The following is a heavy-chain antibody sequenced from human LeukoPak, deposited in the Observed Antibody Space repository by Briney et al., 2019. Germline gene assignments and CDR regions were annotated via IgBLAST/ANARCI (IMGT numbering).Heavy chain of an antibody. D-gene: IGHD6-13*01. V-gene: IGHV3-30*18. CDR3: AKDGAGAAATPYYFDY. CDR1: GFTFSSYG. CDR2: ISSDGSNK. Sequence: GGSVRLSCAASGFTFSSYGMHWVRQAPGKGLEWVAVISSDGSNKYYADSVKGRFTISRDNSKNTVYLEMNSLRAEDTAVYYCAKDGAGAAATPYYFDYWGKGTLVTVFS. J-gene: IGHJ4*02.